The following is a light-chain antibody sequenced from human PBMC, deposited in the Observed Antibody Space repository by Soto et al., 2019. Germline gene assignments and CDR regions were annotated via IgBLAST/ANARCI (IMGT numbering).Light chain of an antibody. CDR2: EVS. V-gene: IGLV2-23*02. CDR3: CSYAGSTTFYV. J-gene: IGLJ1*01. Sequence: QSVLTQPASVSGSPGQSITISCTGTNNDVGSYILVSWYQQHPGKAPKLMISEVSKRPSGVSNRFSGSKSGSTASLTISGLQAEDEADYYCCSYAGSTTFYVFGTGTKVTVL. CDR1: NNDVGSYIL.